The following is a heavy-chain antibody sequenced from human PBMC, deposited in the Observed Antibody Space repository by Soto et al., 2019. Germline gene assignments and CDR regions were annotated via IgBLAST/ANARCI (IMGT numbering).Heavy chain of an antibody. D-gene: IGHD3-16*01. J-gene: IGHJ5*02. V-gene: IGHV4-59*01. CDR2: IYYSGST. Sequence: SETLSLTCTVSGGSIISYYWSWIRQPPGKGLEWIGYIYYSGSTNYNPSLKSRVTISVDTSKNQFSLKLSSVTAADTAVYYCARLRLGNWFDPWGQGTLVTVSS. CDR3: ARLRLGNWFDP. CDR1: GGSIISYY.